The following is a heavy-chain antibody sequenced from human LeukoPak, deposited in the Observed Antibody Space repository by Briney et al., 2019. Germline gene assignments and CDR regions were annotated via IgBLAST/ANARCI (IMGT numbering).Heavy chain of an antibody. Sequence: PGGSLRLSCAASGFTFSSYEMNWVRQAPGMGLAWVATINQDGRETYFVDSVKGRFTISRDNAKSSLYLQMHSLRAEDTAIYYCVKPYYYSSGSLNWGQGTLVTVSS. D-gene: IGHD3-10*01. V-gene: IGHV3-7*01. J-gene: IGHJ4*02. CDR3: VKPYYYSSGSLN. CDR2: INQDGRET. CDR1: GFTFSSYE.